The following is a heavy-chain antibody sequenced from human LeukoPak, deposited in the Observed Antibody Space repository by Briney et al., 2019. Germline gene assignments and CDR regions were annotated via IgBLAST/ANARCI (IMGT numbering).Heavy chain of an antibody. D-gene: IGHD3-10*01. V-gene: IGHV5-51*01. Sequence: GESLKISRKGSGYSFTSYWIGWVCQMPGKGLEWMGIIYPGDSDTRYSPSFQGQVTISADKSISTAYLQWSSLKASDTAMYYCARHSYYYGSGIDYWGQGTLVTVSS. CDR2: IYPGDSDT. CDR1: GYSFTSYW. CDR3: ARHSYYYGSGIDY. J-gene: IGHJ4*02.